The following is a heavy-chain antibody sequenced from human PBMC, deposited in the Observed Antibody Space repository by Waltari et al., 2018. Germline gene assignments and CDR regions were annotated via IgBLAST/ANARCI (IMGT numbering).Heavy chain of an antibody. CDR3: ARGYVWGSYRTHYWYFDL. V-gene: IGHV4-34*01. J-gene: IGHJ2*01. Sequence: QVQLQQWGAGLLKPSETLSLTCAVYGGSFSGYYWSWIRQPPGKGLEWIGEINHSGSTNYNPSLKSRVTISVDTSKNQFSLKLSSVTAADTAVYYCARGYVWGSYRTHYWYFDLWGRGTLVTVSS. CDR1: GGSFSGYY. CDR2: INHSGST. D-gene: IGHD3-16*02.